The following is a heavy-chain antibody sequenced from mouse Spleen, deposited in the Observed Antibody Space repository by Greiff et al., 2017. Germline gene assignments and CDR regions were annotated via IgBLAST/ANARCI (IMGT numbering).Heavy chain of an antibody. CDR2: IWGGGST. Sequence: VKLVESGPGLVAPSQSLSITCTVSGFSLTSYGVDWVRQSPGKGLEWLGVIWGGGSTNYNSALKSRLSISKDNSKSQVFLKMNSLQTDDTAMYYCARIYYGNYYYAMDYWGQGTSVTVSS. CDR1: GFSLTSYG. CDR3: ARIYYGNYYYAMDY. V-gene: IGHV2-6*01. J-gene: IGHJ4*01. D-gene: IGHD2-1*01.